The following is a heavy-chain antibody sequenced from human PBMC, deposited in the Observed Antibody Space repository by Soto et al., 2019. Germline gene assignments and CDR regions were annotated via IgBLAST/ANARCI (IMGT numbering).Heavy chain of an antibody. V-gene: IGHV1-18*01. J-gene: IGHJ6*02. Sequence: ASVKGSCKASGYTFTSHGISWVRQAPGQGLEWGGWISTYNGNTNYAQKLQGRLTMTTDTSTSSAYMELRSLTSDDTAMYYCARDQGIPYYYYAMDVWGQGTTVTVSS. D-gene: IGHD2-2*02. CDR3: ARDQGIPYYYYAMDV. CDR2: ISTYNGNT. CDR1: GYTFTSHG.